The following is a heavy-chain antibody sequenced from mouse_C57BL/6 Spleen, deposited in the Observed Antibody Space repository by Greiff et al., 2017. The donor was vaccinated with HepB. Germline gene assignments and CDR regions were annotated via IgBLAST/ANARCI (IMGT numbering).Heavy chain of an antibody. D-gene: IGHD1-1*01. Sequence: VQLQQPGAELVMPGASVKLSCKASGYTFTSYWMHWVKQRPGQGLEWIGEIDPSDSYTNYNQKFKGKSTLTVDKSSSTAYMQLSSLTSEDSAVYYCARRGYGSSYGYFDVWGTGTTVTVSS. CDR3: ARRGYGSSYGYFDV. CDR2: IDPSDSYT. V-gene: IGHV1-69*01. J-gene: IGHJ1*03. CDR1: GYTFTSYW.